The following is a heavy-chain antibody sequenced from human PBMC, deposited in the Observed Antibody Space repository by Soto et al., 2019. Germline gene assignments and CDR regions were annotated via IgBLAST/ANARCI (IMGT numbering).Heavy chain of an antibody. D-gene: IGHD6-19*01. V-gene: IGHV1-18*01. Sequence: QVQLVQSGAEVKKPGASVKVSCKASGYTFTSYGISWVRQAPGQGLEWMGWISAYNGNTKSAQKAQGRINMTTDHSTGTTYMGLKSLRSDDTAVYYCARDLAVGLVDYWGQGTLVTVSS. CDR3: ARDLAVGLVDY. J-gene: IGHJ4*02. CDR2: ISAYNGNT. CDR1: GYTFTSYG.